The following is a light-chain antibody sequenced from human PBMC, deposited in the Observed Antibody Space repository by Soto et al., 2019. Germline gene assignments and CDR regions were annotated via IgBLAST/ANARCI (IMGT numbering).Light chain of an antibody. Sequence: VLTQSPDTLSLSPGERATLSCRASERISSNFLAWYQQRPGQAPRLLIYGASTRASGIPDRFSGSGSGTDIALTISRLEPEDFAVFYCQQYGTSPFTFGPGTTVDIK. CDR2: GAS. CDR1: ERISSNF. CDR3: QQYGTSPFT. J-gene: IGKJ3*01. V-gene: IGKV3-20*01.